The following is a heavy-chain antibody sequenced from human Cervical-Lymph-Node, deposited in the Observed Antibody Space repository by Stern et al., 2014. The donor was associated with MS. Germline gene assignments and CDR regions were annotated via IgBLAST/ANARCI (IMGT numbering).Heavy chain of an antibody. J-gene: IGHJ4*02. CDR3: ARHQAGIAAD. V-gene: IGHV1-69*01. Sequence: VQLVQSGAEVKKPGSSVKVSCKASGDTFSSLDIGWVRQAPGHGPEWLGGTTPLFGTANYAQNFQGRVTFSADDSTSTTYMELSSLRSEDTAVYYCARHQAGIAADWGQGTLVTVSS. D-gene: IGHD6-13*01. CDR1: GDTFSSLD. CDR2: TTPLFGTA.